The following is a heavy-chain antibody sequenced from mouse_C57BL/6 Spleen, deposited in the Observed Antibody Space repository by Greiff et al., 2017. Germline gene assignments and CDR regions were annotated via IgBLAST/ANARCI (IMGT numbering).Heavy chain of an antibody. J-gene: IGHJ3*01. CDR3: ARGTGYSNSWFAY. CDR2: ISSGSSTI. V-gene: IGHV5-17*01. D-gene: IGHD2-5*01. CDR1: GFTFSDYG. Sequence: EVQRVESGGGLVKPGGSLKLSCAASGFTFSDYGMHWVRQAPEKGLEWVAYISSGSSTIYYADTVKGRFTISRDNAKNTLFLQMTSLRSEDTAMYYCARGTGYSNSWFAYWGQGTLVTVSA.